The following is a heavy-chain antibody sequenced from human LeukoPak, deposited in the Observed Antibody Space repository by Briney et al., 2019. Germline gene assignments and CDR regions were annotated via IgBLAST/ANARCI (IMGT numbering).Heavy chain of an antibody. Sequence: SETLSLTCTVSGGSLRSYYWSWIRQSPGKGLEWIGFIYYTGTTYYSPSLKSRVTISVDTSRNQFSLNLRSVTAADTAVYFCARRNYGDYDHYFDYWGQGILVTVSS. J-gene: IGHJ4*02. V-gene: IGHV4-59*08. CDR2: IYYTGTT. CDR1: GGSLRSYY. D-gene: IGHD4-17*01. CDR3: ARRNYGDYDHYFDY.